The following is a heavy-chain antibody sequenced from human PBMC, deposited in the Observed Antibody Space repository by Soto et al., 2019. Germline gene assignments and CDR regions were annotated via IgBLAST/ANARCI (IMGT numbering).Heavy chain of an antibody. CDR3: ASSYCGGDCSVLYYYYGMDV. D-gene: IGHD2-21*02. Sequence: GASVKVSCKASGFTLCSYGISWVRQAPGQGVEWMGWISAYNGNTNYAPKLQGRVTMTTDTSTSTAYMELRSLRSDDTAVYYCASSYCGGDCSVLYYYYGMDVWGQGTTVTVSS. V-gene: IGHV1-18*01. CDR2: ISAYNGNT. J-gene: IGHJ6*02. CDR1: GFTLCSYG.